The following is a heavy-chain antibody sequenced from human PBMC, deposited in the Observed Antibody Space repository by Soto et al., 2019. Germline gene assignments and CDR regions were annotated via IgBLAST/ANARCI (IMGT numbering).Heavy chain of an antibody. CDR2: ISPYNGNT. CDR1: GYTFTSYG. D-gene: IGHD2-15*01. V-gene: IGHV1-18*01. CDR3: ARVRGEKIGYGCGGSCYEFDC. Sequence: QVPLVQSGAEVKKPGASVKVSCKASGYTFTSYGISWVRQAPGQGLEWMGWISPYNGNTNYAQKLQGRVTMTTDTSTSKDYMELRSGSSDDTAVYYCARVRGEKIGYGCGGSCYEFDCWGQGTLGNV. J-gene: IGHJ4*02.